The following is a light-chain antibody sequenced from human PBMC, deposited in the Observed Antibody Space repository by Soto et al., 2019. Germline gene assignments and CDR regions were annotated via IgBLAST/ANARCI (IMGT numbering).Light chain of an antibody. J-gene: IGLJ7*01. CDR1: SSNIGSNT. V-gene: IGLV1-44*01. CDR3: AAWDSSLNGAV. CDR2: SNN. Sequence: QSVLTQPPSASGTPGQRVTISCSGSSSNIGSNTVNWYQQLPGTAPELLIYSNNQRPSGVPDRFSGSKSGTSASLAISGLQSEDEADYYCAAWDSSLNGAVFGGGTQLTVL.